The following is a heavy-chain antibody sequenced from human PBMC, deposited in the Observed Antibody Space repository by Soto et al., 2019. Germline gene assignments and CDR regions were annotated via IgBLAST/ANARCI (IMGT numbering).Heavy chain of an antibody. D-gene: IGHD2-15*01. CDR2: IIPIFGTA. CDR3: ARRGYCRGGSCWIY. J-gene: IGHJ4*01. CDR1: GGTFSSYA. Sequence: QVQLVQSGAEVKKPGSSVKVSCKASGGTFSSYAISWVRQAPGQGLEWMGGIIPIFGTANYAQKFQGRVTITADESTSTAYMELISLRSEDTAVYYCARRGYCRGGSCWIYWGQGTLVTVSS. V-gene: IGHV1-69*01.